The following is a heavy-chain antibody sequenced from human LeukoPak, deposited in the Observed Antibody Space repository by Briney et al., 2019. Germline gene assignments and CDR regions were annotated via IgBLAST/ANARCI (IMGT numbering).Heavy chain of an antibody. CDR1: GFTFSSYG. D-gene: IGHD4-11*01. V-gene: IGHV3-30*02. CDR3: AKAVYSNLRYYFDY. Sequence: GGSLRLSCAASGFTFSSYGMHWVRQAPGKGMEWVAFIRYDGSNKYYADSVKGRFTISRDNSKNTLYLQMNSLRAEDTAVYYCAKAVYSNLRYYFDYWGQGTLVTVSS. CDR2: IRYDGSNK. J-gene: IGHJ4*02.